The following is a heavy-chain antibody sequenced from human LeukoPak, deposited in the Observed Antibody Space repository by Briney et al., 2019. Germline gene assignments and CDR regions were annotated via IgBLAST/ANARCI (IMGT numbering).Heavy chain of an antibody. Sequence: GGSLRLSCAASGITVSSNYMSWVRQPPGKGLEWVSIIYSGGTTYYADSVQGRFTISRDNSKNTLYLQMNSLRAEDTAVYYCAKGGIAAAGTSFYFDYWGQGTLVTVSS. J-gene: IGHJ4*02. CDR2: IYSGGTT. CDR3: AKGGIAAAGTSFYFDY. V-gene: IGHV3-53*01. CDR1: GITVSSNY. D-gene: IGHD6-13*01.